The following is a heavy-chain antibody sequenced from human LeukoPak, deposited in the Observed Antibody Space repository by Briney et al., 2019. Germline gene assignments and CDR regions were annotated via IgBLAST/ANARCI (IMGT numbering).Heavy chain of an antibody. CDR1: GGSISGYY. CDR3: ARCDSGWYGIDY. V-gene: IGHV4-59*01. CDR2: IYSNGNT. D-gene: IGHD6-19*01. Sequence: SGTLSLTCTVSGGSISGYYWTWIRQPPGKGLEWIGYIYSNGNTKSNPSLKSRVTISVDTSKNQFSLKLSSVTAADTAVYYCARCDSGWYGIDYWGQGSLVTVSS. J-gene: IGHJ4*02.